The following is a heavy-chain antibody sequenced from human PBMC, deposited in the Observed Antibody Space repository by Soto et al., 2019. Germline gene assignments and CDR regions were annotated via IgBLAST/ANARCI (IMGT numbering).Heavy chain of an antibody. D-gene: IGHD6-19*01. CDR3: ARDLLSGWYGGYYFDY. Sequence: GSLRLSCASSGFTFSSYAMHWVRQAPGKGLEWVAVISYDGSNKYYADSVKGRFTISRDNSKNTLYLQMNSLRAEDTAVYYCARDLLSGWYGGYYFDYWGQGTLVTVSS. V-gene: IGHV3-30-3*01. CDR2: ISYDGSNK. CDR1: GFTFSSYA. J-gene: IGHJ4*02.